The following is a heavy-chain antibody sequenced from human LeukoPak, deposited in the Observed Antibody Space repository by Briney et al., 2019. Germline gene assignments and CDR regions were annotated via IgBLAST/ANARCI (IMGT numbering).Heavy chain of an antibody. CDR1: NYSISSGYY. D-gene: IGHD3-22*01. Sequence: SETLSLTCTVSNYSISSGYYWGWIRQPPGKGLEWIGSIYHSGSTYYNASLKSRVTISGDMSKNQFSLKLSSVTAADTAVYYCARDLGYYYDSGGYCSQAFDIWGQGTTVTVSS. J-gene: IGHJ3*02. V-gene: IGHV4-38-2*02. CDR3: ARDLGYYYDSGGYCSQAFDI. CDR2: IYHSGST.